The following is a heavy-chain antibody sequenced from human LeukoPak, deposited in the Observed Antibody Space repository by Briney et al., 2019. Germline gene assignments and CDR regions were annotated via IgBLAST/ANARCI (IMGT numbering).Heavy chain of an antibody. CDR1: GFTFSSYG. CDR2: IRSSGATI. CDR3: VRDPDALDY. J-gene: IGHJ4*02. Sequence: QPGRSLRLSCAASGFTFSSYGMHWVRQAPGKGLEWVSYIRSSGATIYYADSVRGRFTISRDNAKNSVYLQMNSLRDEDTAVYYCVRDPDALDYWGQGTLVTVSS. V-gene: IGHV3-48*02.